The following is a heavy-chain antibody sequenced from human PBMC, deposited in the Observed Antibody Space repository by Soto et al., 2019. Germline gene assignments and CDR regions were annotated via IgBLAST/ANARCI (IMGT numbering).Heavy chain of an antibody. CDR3: ARDFDAGYCSSTSCYDDWFDP. CDR2: IIPIFGTA. D-gene: IGHD2-2*01. J-gene: IGHJ5*02. V-gene: IGHV1-69*13. Sequence: SVKVSCKASGGTFSSYAISWVRQAPGQGLEWMGGIIPIFGTANYAQKFQGRVTITADESTSTAYMELSSLRSEDTAVYYCARDFDAGYCSSTSCYDDWFDPWGQGTLVTVSS. CDR1: GGTFSSYA.